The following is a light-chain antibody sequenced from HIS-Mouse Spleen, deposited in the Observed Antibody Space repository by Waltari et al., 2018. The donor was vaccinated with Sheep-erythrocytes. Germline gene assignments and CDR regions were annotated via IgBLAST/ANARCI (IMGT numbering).Light chain of an antibody. Sequence: QSVLTQPPSASGTPGQRVTISCSGSSSNIGSNTVNWYQQLPGTAPKLLIYSNNQGPSGVTDRFSGSKSGTSASLAISGLQSEDEADYYCAAWDDSLNGYVFGTGTKVTVL. CDR1: SSNIGSNT. CDR2: SNN. J-gene: IGLJ1*01. V-gene: IGLV1-44*01. CDR3: AAWDDSLNGYV.